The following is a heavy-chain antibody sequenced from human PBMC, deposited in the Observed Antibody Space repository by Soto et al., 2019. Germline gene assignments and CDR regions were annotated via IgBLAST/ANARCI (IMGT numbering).Heavy chain of an antibody. V-gene: IGHV4-59*08. CDR3: ARPGFGSLHGLVDV. CDR2: IQYNGYS. J-gene: IGHJ6*02. Sequence: QVQLQESGPGLVKPSETLSLTCTVSGGSITNYYCSWFRQPPGKGLEWIGYIQYNGYSAYNLSLKGRVTMSMATSKTQFSLMLGSVTATDTAVYYCARPGFGSLHGLVDVWGQGSTVIVSS. D-gene: IGHD3-10*01. CDR1: GGSITNYY.